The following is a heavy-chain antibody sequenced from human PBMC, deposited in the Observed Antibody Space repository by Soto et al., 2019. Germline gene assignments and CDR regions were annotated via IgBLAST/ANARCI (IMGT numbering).Heavy chain of an antibody. V-gene: IGHV3-23*01. CDR2: ISGSGLT. D-gene: IGHD5-18*01. CDR3: AKDSGYSYGYSFHY. Sequence: AGGSLRLSCAASGFTFSSYAVTWVRQDPGKGLEWVSAISGSGLTYYADSAKGRFTISRDNSKNSLFLQVNSLRAEDTALYYCAKDSGYSYGYSFHYWGQRTLVTVSS. J-gene: IGHJ4*02. CDR1: GFTFSSYA.